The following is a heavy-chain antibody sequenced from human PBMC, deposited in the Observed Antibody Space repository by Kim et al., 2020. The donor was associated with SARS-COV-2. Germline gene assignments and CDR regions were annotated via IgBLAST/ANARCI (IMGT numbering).Heavy chain of an antibody. CDR1: GFTVSSNY. J-gene: IGHJ6*02. CDR2: IYSGGST. CDR3: ARDLYDILTGYYYGMDV. V-gene: IGHV3-66*01. Sequence: GGSLRLSCAASGFTVSSNYMSWVRQAPGKGLEWVSVIYSGGSTYYADSVKGRFTISRDNSKNTLYLQMNSLRAEDTAVYYCARDLYDILTGYYYGMDVWGQGTTVTVSS. D-gene: IGHD3-9*01.